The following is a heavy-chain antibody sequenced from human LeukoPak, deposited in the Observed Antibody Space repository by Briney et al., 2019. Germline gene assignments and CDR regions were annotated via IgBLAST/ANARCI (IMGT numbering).Heavy chain of an antibody. CDR1: GGSFTNYY. J-gene: IGHJ4*02. D-gene: IGHD3-16*02. V-gene: IGHV4-34*01. CDR3: ARSDRTNAVCPFDY. CDR2: FNPSGIT. Sequence: SETLSLKCTVYGGSFTNYYWTWVRQPPGKGLEWIGEFNPSGITNSNPSLESRVTISIDTSNNQVSLELTSVTAADTAVYYCARSDRTNAVCPFDYWGQGTLVTVSS.